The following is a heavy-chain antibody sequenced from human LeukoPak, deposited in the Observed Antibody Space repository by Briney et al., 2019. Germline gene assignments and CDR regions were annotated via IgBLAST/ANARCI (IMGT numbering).Heavy chain of an antibody. CDR3: ARESPQLSSFDY. D-gene: IGHD2-2*01. V-gene: IGHV3-21*01. CDR1: GFTFSSYA. CDR2: ISSSSSYI. Sequence: GGSLRLSCAASGFTFSSYAMSWVRQAPGKGLEWVSSISSSSSYIYYADSVKGRFTISRDNAKSSLFLQMNSLRAEDTAVYYCARESPQLSSFDYWGQGTLVTVSS. J-gene: IGHJ4*02.